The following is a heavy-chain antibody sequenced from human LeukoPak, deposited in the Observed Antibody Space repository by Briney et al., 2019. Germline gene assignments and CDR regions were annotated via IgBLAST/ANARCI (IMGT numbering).Heavy chain of an antibody. Sequence: HTGGSLRLSCAASGFTFSSYAMSWVRQAPGKGLEWVSAISGSGGSTYYADSVKGRFTTSRDNSKNTLYLQMNSLRAEDTAVYYCAKSPYCSGGSCYYRNWFDPWGQGTLVTVSS. CDR1: GFTFSSYA. J-gene: IGHJ5*02. CDR3: AKSPYCSGGSCYYRNWFDP. V-gene: IGHV3-23*01. D-gene: IGHD2-15*01. CDR2: ISGSGGST.